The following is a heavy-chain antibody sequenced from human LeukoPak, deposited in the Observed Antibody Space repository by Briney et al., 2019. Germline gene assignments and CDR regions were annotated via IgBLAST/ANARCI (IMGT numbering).Heavy chain of an antibody. CDR3: AKRYSTSLAFDI. CDR1: GFTFDDYT. Sequence: QPGGSLRLSCAASGFTFDDYTMHWVRQAPGKGLEWVSLISWDGGSTYYADSVKGRFTISRDNSKNTLYLQMNSLRAEDTAVYYCAKRYSTSLAFDIWGQGTMVSVSS. J-gene: IGHJ3*02. D-gene: IGHD6-13*01. V-gene: IGHV3-43*01. CDR2: ISWDGGST.